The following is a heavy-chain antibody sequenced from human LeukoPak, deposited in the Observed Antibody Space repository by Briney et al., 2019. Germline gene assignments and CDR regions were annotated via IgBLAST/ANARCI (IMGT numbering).Heavy chain of an antibody. D-gene: IGHD5-18*01. Sequence: SGTLSLTCAVSGGSISSSNWWSWVRQPPGKGLEWIGEIYHSGSTNYNPSLKSRVTISVDKSKNQFSLKLSSVTAADTAIYYCARQQIYVGTGMVDYFDYWGQGILVTVSS. CDR1: GGSISSSNW. J-gene: IGHJ4*02. V-gene: IGHV4-4*02. CDR2: IYHSGST. CDR3: ARQQIYVGTGMVDYFDY.